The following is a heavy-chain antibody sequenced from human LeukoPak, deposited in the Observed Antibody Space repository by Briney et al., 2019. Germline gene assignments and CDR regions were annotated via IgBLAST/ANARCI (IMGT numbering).Heavy chain of an antibody. Sequence: ASVKVSCKASGYTFTNCGISWVRQAPGQGLEWMGWISIYNGNTDYAQKLRGRVTMTTDTSTSTAYMELRSLRSDDTAVYYCARITYDFWSGYYMPGDPWGQGTLVTVSS. V-gene: IGHV1-18*04. D-gene: IGHD3-3*01. J-gene: IGHJ5*02. CDR2: ISIYNGNT. CDR3: ARITYDFWSGYYMPGDP. CDR1: GYTFTNCG.